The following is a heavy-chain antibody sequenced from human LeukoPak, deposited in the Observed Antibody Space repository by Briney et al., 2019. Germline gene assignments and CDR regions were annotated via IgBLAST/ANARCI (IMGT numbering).Heavy chain of an antibody. CDR1: GDTLTELS. CDR3: ARVPNQYCTSRCYYTAFDI. J-gene: IGHJ3*02. Sequence: ASVKVSCKVSGDTLTELSTHWVRQAPGKGLEWMGWISGFNGNINHAQNFQDRVTMTTDTSTSTAYMELRSLRSDDTAVYFCARVPNQYCTSRCYYTAFDIWGQGTMVTVSS. CDR2: ISGFNGNI. D-gene: IGHD2/OR15-2a*01. V-gene: IGHV1-18*01.